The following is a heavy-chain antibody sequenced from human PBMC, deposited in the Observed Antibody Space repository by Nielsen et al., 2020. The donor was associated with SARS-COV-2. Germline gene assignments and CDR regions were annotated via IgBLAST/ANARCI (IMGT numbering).Heavy chain of an antibody. D-gene: IGHD5-18*01. CDR2: IRGSSGRT. J-gene: IGHJ6*02. V-gene: IGHV3-23*01. Sequence: GESLKISCAASGFTFRNYAMSWVRQTPAKGLEWVAGIRGSSGRTDYTDSVKGRFTISRDNARNSLYLQMNGLRAEDTAVYYCVRKDTSMGFYYYGMDVWGRGTTVTVSS. CDR3: VRKDTSMGFYYYGMDV. CDR1: GFTFRNYA.